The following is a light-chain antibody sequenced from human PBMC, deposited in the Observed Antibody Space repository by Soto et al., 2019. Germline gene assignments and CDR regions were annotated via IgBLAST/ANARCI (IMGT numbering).Light chain of an antibody. J-gene: IGKJ1*01. CDR1: QSVSSY. Sequence: EIVSAQSPCTLSLSPGERATLSCRASQSVSSYLAWYQQKPGQAPRLLIYDASNRATGIPARFSGSGSGTDFTLTISSLEPEDFAVYYCQQRSNWPWTFGQGTKVDI. CDR3: QQRSNWPWT. CDR2: DAS. V-gene: IGKV3-11*01.